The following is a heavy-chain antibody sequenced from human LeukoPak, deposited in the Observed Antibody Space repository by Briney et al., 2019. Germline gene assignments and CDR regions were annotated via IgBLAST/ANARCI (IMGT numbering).Heavy chain of an antibody. D-gene: IGHD3-10*01. J-gene: IGHJ4*02. CDR1: GASFSAYY. V-gene: IGHV4-34*01. Sequence: SSETLSLTCGVSGASFSAYYWSWIRQSPGKGLEWIAAVNNSGDTHYNPSLKSRVTISVDTSKNQFSLRVTSATAADTATYYCARRQSYSRMSWCDFWGQGTLVIVSS. CDR2: VNNSGDT. CDR3: ARRQSYSRMSWCDF.